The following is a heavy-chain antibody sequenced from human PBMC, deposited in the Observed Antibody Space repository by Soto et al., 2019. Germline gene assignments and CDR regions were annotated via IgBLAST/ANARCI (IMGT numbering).Heavy chain of an antibody. J-gene: IGHJ4*02. D-gene: IGHD4-17*01. V-gene: IGHV4-31*03. CDR1: GGSISSGGYY. CDR3: ARVTRSDYGDYATDY. CDR2: IYYSGST. Sequence: QVQLQESGPGLVKPSQTLSLTCTVSGGSISSGGYYWSWIRQHPGKGLEWIGYIYYSGSTYYNPSPKSRVTISVDTSKNQFSLKLSSVTAADTAVYYCARVTRSDYGDYATDYWGQGTLVTVSS.